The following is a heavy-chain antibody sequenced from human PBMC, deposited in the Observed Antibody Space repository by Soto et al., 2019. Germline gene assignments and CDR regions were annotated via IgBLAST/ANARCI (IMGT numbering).Heavy chain of an antibody. V-gene: IGHV5-51*01. Sequence: GESLKISCKGSGYSFTSYWIGWVRQMPGKGLEWMGIIYPGDSDTRYSPSFQGQVTISADKSISTAYLQWSSLKASDTAMYYCARLESGWTPPGYYYYYGMDVWGQGTTVTVSS. CDR2: IYPGDSDT. D-gene: IGHD6-19*01. J-gene: IGHJ6*02. CDR3: ARLESGWTPPGYYYYYGMDV. CDR1: GYSFTSYW.